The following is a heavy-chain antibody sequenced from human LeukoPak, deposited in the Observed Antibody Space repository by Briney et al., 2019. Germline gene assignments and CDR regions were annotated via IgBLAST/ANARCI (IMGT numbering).Heavy chain of an antibody. CDR3: ARVVGRYYYGMDV. J-gene: IGHJ6*02. CDR2: IKQDGNEK. Sequence: GGSLRLSCAASGFTFSSYWMSWVRQAPGKGLEWVANIKQDGNEKYYVDSVKGRFTISRDNAKNSLYLQMNSLRAEDTAVYCCARVVGRYYYGMDVWGQGTTVTVSS. V-gene: IGHV3-7*01. D-gene: IGHD3-10*01. CDR1: GFTFSSYW.